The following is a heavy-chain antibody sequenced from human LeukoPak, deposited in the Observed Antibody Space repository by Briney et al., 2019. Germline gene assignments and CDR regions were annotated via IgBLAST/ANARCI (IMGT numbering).Heavy chain of an antibody. J-gene: IGHJ4*02. CDR2: ISYDGSNK. Sequence: SGGSLRLSCAASGFTFNNYAMSWVRQAPGKGLEWVAVISYDGSNKYYADSVKGRFTISRDNSKNTLYLQMNSLRAEDTAVYYCAKDNQAYTAMEDNYFDYWGQGTLVTVSS. CDR3: AKDNQAYTAMEDNYFDY. D-gene: IGHD5-18*01. CDR1: GFTFNNYA. V-gene: IGHV3-30*18.